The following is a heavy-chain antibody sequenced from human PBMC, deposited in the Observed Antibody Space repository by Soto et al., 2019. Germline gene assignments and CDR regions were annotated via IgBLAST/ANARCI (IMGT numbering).Heavy chain of an antibody. CDR3: ARRYCSGGSCYLRATYFDY. Sequence: SETLSLTCAVYGGSFSGYYWSWIRQPPGKGLEWIGEINHSGSTNYNPSLKSRVTISVDTSKNQFSLKLSSVTAADTAVYYCARRYCSGGSCYLRATYFDYWGQGTLVTVSS. D-gene: IGHD2-15*01. V-gene: IGHV4-34*01. CDR2: INHSGST. J-gene: IGHJ4*02. CDR1: GGSFSGYY.